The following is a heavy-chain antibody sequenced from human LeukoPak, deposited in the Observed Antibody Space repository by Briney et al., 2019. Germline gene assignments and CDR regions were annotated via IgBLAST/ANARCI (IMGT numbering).Heavy chain of an antibody. D-gene: IGHD2-2*01. Sequence: GGSLRLSCAASGFTFSSYGLHWGCKAQGQGQGLVAVISYDGSNKYYADSVKGRFTISRDNSKNPLYLQMNSLRAEDTAVYYCAKVPDQQLGYGMDVWGQGTTVTVSS. CDR1: GFTFSSYG. CDR2: ISYDGSNK. V-gene: IGHV3-30*18. J-gene: IGHJ6*02. CDR3: AKVPDQQLGYGMDV.